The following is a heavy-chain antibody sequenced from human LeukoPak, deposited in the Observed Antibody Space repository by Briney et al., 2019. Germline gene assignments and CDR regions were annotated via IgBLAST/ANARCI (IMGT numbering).Heavy chain of an antibody. CDR3: AWHTVTRVYYMDV. D-gene: IGHD4-17*01. CDR1: GGPISSGGYY. V-gene: IGHV4-30-2*01. J-gene: IGHJ6*03. CDR2: IYHSGSS. Sequence: PSETLSLTCSVSGGPISSGGYYWSWIRPPPGKGLVWIVYIYHSGSSYYNPSLKSRVTISVDRSKNQFSLKLSSVTAADTAVYYCAWHTVTRVYYMDVWGKGTTVTVSS.